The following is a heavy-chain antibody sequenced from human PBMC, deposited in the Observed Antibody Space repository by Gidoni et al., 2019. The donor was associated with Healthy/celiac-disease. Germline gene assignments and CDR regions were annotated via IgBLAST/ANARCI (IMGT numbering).Heavy chain of an antibody. CDR1: GFTFSSYS. V-gene: IGHV3-21*01. D-gene: IGHD3-10*01. CDR2: ISSSSSYI. J-gene: IGHJ4*02. CDR3: ATGGLWFGELSVDY. Sequence: EVQLVESGGGLVKPGGSLRLSCAASGFTFSSYSMNWVRQAPGKGLEWVSSISSSSSYIYSADSVKGRFTISRDNAKNSLYLQMNSLRAEDTAVYYCATGGLWFGELSVDYWGQGTLVTVSS.